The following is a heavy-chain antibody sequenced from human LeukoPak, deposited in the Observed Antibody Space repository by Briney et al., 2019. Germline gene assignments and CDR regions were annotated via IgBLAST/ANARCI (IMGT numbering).Heavy chain of an antibody. Sequence: GGSLRLSCAASAFTFSTYAMSWVRQAPGKGLEWVSVIYSGGSTYYTDSVKGRFTISRDNSKNTLYLQMNSLRAEDTAVYYCARGAYGSGSYGDNWFDPWGQGTLVTVSS. CDR1: AFTFSTYA. D-gene: IGHD3-10*01. J-gene: IGHJ5*02. V-gene: IGHV3-66*01. CDR2: IYSGGST. CDR3: ARGAYGSGSYGDNWFDP.